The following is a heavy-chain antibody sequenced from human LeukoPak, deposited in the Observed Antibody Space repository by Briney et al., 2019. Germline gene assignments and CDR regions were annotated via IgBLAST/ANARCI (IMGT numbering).Heavy chain of an antibody. CDR1: GFTFSSYW. D-gene: IGHD3-22*01. J-gene: IGHJ4*02. V-gene: IGHV3-7*01. Sequence: GGSLRLSCAASGFTFSSYWMSWVRQAPGKGLEWVANIKQDGSEKYYVDSVRGRFTISRDNAKNSLYLQMNSLRAEDTAVYYCARAKGGYYYDSSGIADYWGQGTLVTVSS. CDR2: IKQDGSEK. CDR3: ARAKGGYYYDSSGIADY.